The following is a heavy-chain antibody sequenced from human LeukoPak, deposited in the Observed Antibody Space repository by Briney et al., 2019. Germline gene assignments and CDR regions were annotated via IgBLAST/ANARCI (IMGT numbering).Heavy chain of an antibody. D-gene: IGHD4-17*01. CDR1: GYSFSTYW. J-gene: IGHJ4*02. V-gene: IGHV5-51*01. CDR2: IYPGDSDT. Sequence: GESLKISCKGSGYSFSTYWIGWVRQMPGKGLEWMGIIYPGDSDTRYSPSFQGQVTTSADKSISTAYLQWSTLKASDTATYYCTRLIGGDSRDYWGQGTLVTVSS. CDR3: TRLIGGDSRDY.